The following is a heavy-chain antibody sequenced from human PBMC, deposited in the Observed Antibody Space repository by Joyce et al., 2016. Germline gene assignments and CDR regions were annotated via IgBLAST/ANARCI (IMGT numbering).Heavy chain of an antibody. D-gene: IGHD6-13*01. CDR2: ITLSGSTM. CDR3: ARDDPGISAGGTLPDY. CDR1: GFTFSVYS. Sequence: EVQLVESGGGLVQPGESLRLSCVASGFTFSVYSMNWVRQAPGKGLEWVSYITLSGSTMYYADSVKGRFTISRDNAKNSLFLQMNSLRDEDTAVYYCARDDPGISAGGTLPDYWGQGTLVTVSS. J-gene: IGHJ4*02. V-gene: IGHV3-48*02.